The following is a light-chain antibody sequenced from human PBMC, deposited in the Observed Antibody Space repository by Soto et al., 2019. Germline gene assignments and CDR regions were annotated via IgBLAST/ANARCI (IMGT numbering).Light chain of an antibody. J-gene: IGLJ1*01. V-gene: IGLV2-14*01. CDR3: SSCTSSSTYV. CDR1: SSDVGGYNY. CDR2: DVS. Sequence: QSALTQPASVSGSPGQSITISSTGTSSDVGGYNYVSWYQQHPGKAPKLMIYDVSNRPSGVSNRFSGSKSGNTASLTISGLQAEDEADYYYSSCTSSSTYVFGTGTKVTVL.